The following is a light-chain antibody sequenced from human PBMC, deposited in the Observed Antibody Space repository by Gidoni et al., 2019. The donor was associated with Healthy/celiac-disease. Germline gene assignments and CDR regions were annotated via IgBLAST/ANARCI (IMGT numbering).Light chain of an antibody. CDR1: SSNIGSNT. CDR2: SNN. J-gene: IGLJ3*02. Sequence: SVLTQPPSASGTPGPRVTISCSGSSSNIGSNTVNWYKQLPGTAPKLLIYSNNQRPSGVPDRFSGSKSGTSASLAISGLQSEDEADYYCAAWDDSLNGWVFGGGTKLTVL. CDR3: AAWDDSLNGWV. V-gene: IGLV1-44*01.